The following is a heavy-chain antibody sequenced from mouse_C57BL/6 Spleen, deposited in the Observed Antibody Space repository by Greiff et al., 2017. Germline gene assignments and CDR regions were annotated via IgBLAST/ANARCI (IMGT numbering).Heavy chain of an antibody. CDR1: GFTFSSYT. Sequence: KLVESGGGLVKPGGSLKLSCAASGFTFSSYTMSWVRQTPEKRLEWVATISGGGGNTYYPDSVKGRFTISRDNATNTRYLQMSSLRSEDTALYYCARGYYGSRYFDVWGTGTTVTVSS. D-gene: IGHD1-1*01. J-gene: IGHJ1*03. CDR2: ISGGGGNT. V-gene: IGHV5-9*01. CDR3: ARGYYGSRYFDV.